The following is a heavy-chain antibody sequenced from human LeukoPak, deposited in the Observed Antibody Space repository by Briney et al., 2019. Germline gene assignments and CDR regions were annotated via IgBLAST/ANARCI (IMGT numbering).Heavy chain of an antibody. CDR3: VKDLGELAAAGRDP. Sequence: PGGSLRLFCSASGFTFSSYAMHWVRQAPGKGLEYVSAISSNGGSTYYADSVKGRFTISRDNSKNTLYLQMSSLRAEDTAVYYCVKDLGELAAAGRDPWGQGTLVTVSS. V-gene: IGHV3-64D*06. D-gene: IGHD6-13*01. CDR2: ISSNGGST. CDR1: GFTFSSYA. J-gene: IGHJ5*02.